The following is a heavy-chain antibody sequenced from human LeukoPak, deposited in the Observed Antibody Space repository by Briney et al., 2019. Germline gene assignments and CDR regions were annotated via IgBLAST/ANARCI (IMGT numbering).Heavy chain of an antibody. V-gene: IGHV3-13*01. Sequence: GGSLRLSCAASGFTFSSYDMHWVRQATGKGLEWVSAIGTAGDTYYPGSVKGRFTISRDNAKNSLYLQMNSLRAEDTAVYYCARAGRFGAFDIWGQGTMVTVSS. CDR3: ARAGRFGAFDI. CDR1: GFTFSSYD. D-gene: IGHD3-3*01. CDR2: IGTAGDT. J-gene: IGHJ3*02.